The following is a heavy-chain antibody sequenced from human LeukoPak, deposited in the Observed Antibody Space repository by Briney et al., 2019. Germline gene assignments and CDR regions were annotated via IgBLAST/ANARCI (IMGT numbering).Heavy chain of an antibody. V-gene: IGHV3-23*01. CDR2: ISGSGGST. D-gene: IGHD1-7*01. J-gene: IGHJ1*01. Sequence: GGSLRLSCAASRFTFSDFYMSSFSDFYMSWVRQAPGKGLEWVSAISGSGGSTYYADSVKGRFTISRDNSKNTLYLQMNSLRAEDTAVYYCAKFISGTTYFQHWGQGTLVTVSS. CDR3: AKFISGTTYFQH. CDR1: RFTFSDFYMSSF.